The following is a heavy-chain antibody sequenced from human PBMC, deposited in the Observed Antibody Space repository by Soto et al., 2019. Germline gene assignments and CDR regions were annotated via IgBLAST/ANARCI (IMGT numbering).Heavy chain of an antibody. D-gene: IGHD3-3*01. CDR1: GGSFSGYY. CDR3: ARGSGYYDFWSGYFLGRFDP. Sequence: SETLSLTCAVYGGSFSGYYWSWIRQPPGKGLEWIGEINHSGSTNYNPSLKSRVTISVDTSKNQFSLKLSSVTAADTAAYYCARGSGYYDFWSGYFLGRFDPWGQGTLVTVSS. CDR2: INHSGST. J-gene: IGHJ5*02. V-gene: IGHV4-34*01.